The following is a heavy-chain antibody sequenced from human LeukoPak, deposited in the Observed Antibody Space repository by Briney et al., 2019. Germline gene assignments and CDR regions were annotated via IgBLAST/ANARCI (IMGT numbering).Heavy chain of an antibody. CDR3: AKEDLSDGMDV. J-gene: IGHJ6*02. Sequence: GGSLRLSCAASGFTFSGYAMSWVRQAPGKGLEWVSAISGSGGGTFYTDSVKGRLTISRDNSKNTLYLQMNSLRAEDTAIYYCAKEDLSDGMDVWGQGTTVTVS. V-gene: IGHV3-23*01. CDR1: GFTFSGYA. CDR2: ISGSGGGT.